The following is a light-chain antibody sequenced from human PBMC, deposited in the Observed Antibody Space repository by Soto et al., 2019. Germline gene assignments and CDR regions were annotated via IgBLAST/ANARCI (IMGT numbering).Light chain of an antibody. V-gene: IGKV1-12*01. CDR3: QQANTFPVT. J-gene: IGKJ5*01. Sequence: DIQMTQSPSSVSASVGDRVTITCLASQGITRWLAWYQQKPGKAPKLLIYAASSLQSGVPSRFSGSESGTDFTLTISSLQPEDFATYYCQQANTFPVTFGQGTRLEIK. CDR1: QGITRW. CDR2: AAS.